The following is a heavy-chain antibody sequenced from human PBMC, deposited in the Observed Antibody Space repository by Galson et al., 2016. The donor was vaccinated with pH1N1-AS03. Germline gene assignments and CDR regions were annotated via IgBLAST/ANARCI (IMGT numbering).Heavy chain of an antibody. V-gene: IGHV3-23*01. CDR1: GFTFSSYA. CDR2: ISGNGGST. D-gene: IGHD3-3*01. CDR3: AKDSPTNYNFWGGYDRAYGLDV. J-gene: IGHJ6*02. Sequence: SLRLSCAASGFTFSSYAMSWVRQAPGKGLEWVSIISGNGGSTYYADSVKGRFTISRDSSKNTLYLQMNRLSAEDTAVYYCAKDSPTNYNFWGGYDRAYGLDVWGQGTTVTVSS.